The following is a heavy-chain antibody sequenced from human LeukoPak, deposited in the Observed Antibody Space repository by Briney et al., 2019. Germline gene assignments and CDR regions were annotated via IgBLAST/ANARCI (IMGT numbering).Heavy chain of an antibody. CDR1: GGSIASSSYY. CDR2: IYYSGST. CDR3: ARGYCSGGSCYPGYFDY. D-gene: IGHD2-15*01. Sequence: SETLSLTCTVSGGSIASSSYYWSWIRQPPGKGLEWIGYIYYSGSTNYNPSLKSRVTISVDTSKNQFSLKLSSVTAADTAVYYCARGYCSGGSCYPGYFDYWGQGTLVTVSS. J-gene: IGHJ4*02. V-gene: IGHV4-61*01.